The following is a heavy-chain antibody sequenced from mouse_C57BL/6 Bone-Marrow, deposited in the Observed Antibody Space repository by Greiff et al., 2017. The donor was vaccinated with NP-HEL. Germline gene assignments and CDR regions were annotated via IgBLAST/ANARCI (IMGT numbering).Heavy chain of an antibody. D-gene: IGHD2-4*01. Sequence: VQLQQSGPYLLKPGASVKISCKASGYTFTDYYMNWVKLRHGHSPSWLPPIIPNNGGTSYNQKFKGKATLTVDKSSGTAYMELRSLTSDDSAVYYCATAPYYDYDGAMDYWGQGTSVTVSS. CDR3: ATAPYYDYDGAMDY. CDR2: IIPNNGGT. V-gene: IGHV1-26*01. J-gene: IGHJ4*01. CDR1: GYTFTDYY.